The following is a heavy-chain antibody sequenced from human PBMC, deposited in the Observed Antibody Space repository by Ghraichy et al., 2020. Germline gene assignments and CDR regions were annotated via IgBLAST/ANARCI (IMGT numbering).Heavy chain of an antibody. J-gene: IGHJ4*02. D-gene: IGHD3-3*01. CDR3: AKIEVLGGYDFWSGSGCFDY. Sequence: VGQGAGEGGGWGAAMRGSGGSTYYADSVKGRFTISRDNSKNTLYLQMNSLRAEDTAVYYCAKIEVLGGYDFWSGSGCFDYWGQGTLVTVSS. V-gene: IGHV3-23*01. CDR2: MRGSGGST.